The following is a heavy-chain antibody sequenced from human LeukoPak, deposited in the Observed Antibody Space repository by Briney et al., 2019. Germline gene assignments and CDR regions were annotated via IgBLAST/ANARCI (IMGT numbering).Heavy chain of an antibody. Sequence: PSETLSLTCTISGGSISTYYWSWIRQPPGKRLEWLGYIHHSGSTNYNPSVKSRATISVDTSKQQFSLKLSSVTAADTAVYYCARLVGATAFDYWSQGTLVAVSS. V-gene: IGHV4-59*08. D-gene: IGHD1-26*01. CDR1: GGSISTYY. J-gene: IGHJ4*02. CDR3: ARLVGATAFDY. CDR2: IHHSGST.